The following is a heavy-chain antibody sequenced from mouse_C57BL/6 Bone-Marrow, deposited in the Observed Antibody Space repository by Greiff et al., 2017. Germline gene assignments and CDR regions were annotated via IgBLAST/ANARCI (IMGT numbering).Heavy chain of an antibody. CDR1: GFTFSDYG. CDR2: ISSGSSTI. D-gene: IGHD2-5*01. CDR3: ARGYYSNYGGYAMDY. V-gene: IGHV5-17*01. Sequence: EVQGVESGGGLVKPGGSLKLSCAASGFTFSDYGMHWVRQAPEKGLEWVAYISSGSSTIYYADTVQGRFTISRDNAKNTLFLQMTSLRSEDTAMYYCARGYYSNYGGYAMDYWGQGTSVTVSS. J-gene: IGHJ4*01.